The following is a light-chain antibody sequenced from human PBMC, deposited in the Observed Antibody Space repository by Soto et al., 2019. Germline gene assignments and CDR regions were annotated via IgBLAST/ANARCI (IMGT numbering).Light chain of an antibody. J-gene: IGLJ1*01. CDR2: GNS. CDR1: SSNIGAGYD. Sequence: QSVLTQPPSVSGAPGQRVTISCTGSSSNIGAGYDVHWYQQLPGTAPKPLIYGNSNRPSGVPDRFSGSKSGTSATLVITGLQAEDEADYCCQSYDNSLSGYVLGTGTKVTVL. V-gene: IGLV1-40*01. CDR3: QSYDNSLSGYV.